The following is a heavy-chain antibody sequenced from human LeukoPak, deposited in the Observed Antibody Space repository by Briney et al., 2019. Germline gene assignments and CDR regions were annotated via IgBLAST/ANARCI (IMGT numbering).Heavy chain of an antibody. J-gene: IGHJ1*01. V-gene: IGHV1-24*01. CDR3: GTRILFFGTDSSGYLYFQH. CDR2: FDPEDGEK. Sequence: GASVKVSCKVSGYTLTELSMHWVRQAPGKGGEGMGGFDPEDGEKIYAQKFQGRVTMTEDTSTDTDYMELRSLRYEETAVYYSGTRILFFGTDSSGYLYFQHSGQGTLGTVSS. CDR1: GYTLTELS. D-gene: IGHD3-22*01.